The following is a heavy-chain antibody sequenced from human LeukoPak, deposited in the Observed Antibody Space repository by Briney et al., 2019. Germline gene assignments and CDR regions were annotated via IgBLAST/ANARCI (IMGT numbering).Heavy chain of an antibody. V-gene: IGHV2-5*01. CDR2: IYWNDDK. CDR3: AHRLKGSFDP. CDR1: GGSISSYYW. Sequence: TLSLTCTVSGGSISSYYWSWIRQPPGKALEWLALIYWNDDKRYSPSLKSRLTITKDTSKNKVVLTMTNMDPVDTATYYCAHRLKGSFDPWGQGTLVTVSS. J-gene: IGHJ5*02.